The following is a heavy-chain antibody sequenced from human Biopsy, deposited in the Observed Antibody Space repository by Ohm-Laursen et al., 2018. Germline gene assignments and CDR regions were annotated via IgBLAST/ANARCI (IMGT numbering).Heavy chain of an antibody. V-gene: IGHV1-46*01. D-gene: IGHD3-9*01. CDR2: INPTGGTT. Sequence: ASVKVSCKASGYSFTKYYINWVRQAPGQGLEWIGIINPTGGTTSYAEKFQGRVTLTRDTSTGTVYLELNSLIYEDTALYYCARDETGSSVFGPYYYGMDVWGQGTTITVSS. CDR3: ARDETGSSVFGPYYYGMDV. CDR1: GYSFTKYY. J-gene: IGHJ6*02.